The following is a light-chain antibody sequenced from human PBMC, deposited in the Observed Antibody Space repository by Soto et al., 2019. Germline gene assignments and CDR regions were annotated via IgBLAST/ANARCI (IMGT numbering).Light chain of an antibody. J-gene: IGLJ2*01. CDR3: ATWDDSLKGVV. CDR2: SNN. CDR1: SSNIGSNT. V-gene: IGLV1-44*01. Sequence: QSVLTQPPSASGTPGQRVTISCSGGSSNIGSNTVNWYQQLPGTAPKLLIYSNNQRPSGVPDRFSGSKSGTSASLAISGLQSEDEADYYCATWDDSLKGVVFGGGTKLTVL.